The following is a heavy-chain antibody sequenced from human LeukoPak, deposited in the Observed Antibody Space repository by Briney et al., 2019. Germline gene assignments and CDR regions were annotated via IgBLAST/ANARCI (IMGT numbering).Heavy chain of an antibody. CDR1: GGSFSGYY. D-gene: IGHD3-22*01. V-gene: IGHV4-59*01. Sequence: SETLSLTCAVYGGSFSGYYWSWIRQPPGKGLEWIGYIYYSGSTNYNPSLKSRVTISVDTSKNQFSLKLSSVTAADTAVYYCAREGGSGYYYDAFDIWGQGTMVTVSS. J-gene: IGHJ3*02. CDR3: AREGGSGYYYDAFDI. CDR2: IYYSGST.